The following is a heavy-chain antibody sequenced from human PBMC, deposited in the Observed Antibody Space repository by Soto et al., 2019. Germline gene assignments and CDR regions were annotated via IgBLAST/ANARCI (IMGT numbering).Heavy chain of an antibody. V-gene: IGHV3-30*03. Sequence: PGGSLRLSCAASGFTFSSYGMHWVRQAPGKGLEWVAVISYDGSNKYYADSVKGRFTISRDNSKNTLYLQMNSLRAEDTAVYYCAGLDYYGSGSYYGSSGWFQHWGQGTLVTVSS. D-gene: IGHD3-10*01. CDR2: ISYDGSNK. CDR3: AGLDYYGSGSYYGSSGWFQH. J-gene: IGHJ1*01. CDR1: GFTFSSYG.